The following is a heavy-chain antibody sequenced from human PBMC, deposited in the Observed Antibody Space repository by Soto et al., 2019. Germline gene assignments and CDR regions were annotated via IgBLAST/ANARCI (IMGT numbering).Heavy chain of an antibody. J-gene: IGHJ3*01. D-gene: IGHD3-9*01. CDR2: INTDGSST. CDR3: ARSPGGYYID. Sequence: EVQLVESGGGLVQPGGSLRLSCADSGFSFSSYWMHWDRQGPGKGLVWVSRINTDGSSTNYADSVKGRFTISRDNAKNTLYLQMNSLRAEDTAVYYCARSPGGYYIDWGQGTMVTVSS. V-gene: IGHV3-74*01. CDR1: GFSFSSYW.